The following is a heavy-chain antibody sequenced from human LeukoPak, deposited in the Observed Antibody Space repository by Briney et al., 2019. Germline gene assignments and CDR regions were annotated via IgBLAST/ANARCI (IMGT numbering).Heavy chain of an antibody. Sequence: GGSLRLSCAASGFTFSNYGMHWVRQAPGKGLEWVAVISYDGSNKYYADSVKGRFTISRDNSKNTLFLQMNSLRAEDTALYYCAQTQFDPWGQGTLVTVSS. J-gene: IGHJ5*02. CDR3: AQTQFDP. CDR1: GFTFSNYG. V-gene: IGHV3-30*18. CDR2: ISYDGSNK.